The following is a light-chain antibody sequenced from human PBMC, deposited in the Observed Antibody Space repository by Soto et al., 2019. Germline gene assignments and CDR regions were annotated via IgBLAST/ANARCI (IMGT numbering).Light chain of an antibody. CDR1: QSVSSSY. Sequence: EIVMTQSPGTLSLSPGERATLSCRASQSVSSSYLAWYQQKPGQAPRLLIYGASSRATGIPDRFSGSGSGTAFTLTINRLEPEDFAVYYCQQYVTSPATFGGGTKVEIK. V-gene: IGKV3-20*01. CDR2: GAS. J-gene: IGKJ4*01. CDR3: QQYVTSPAT.